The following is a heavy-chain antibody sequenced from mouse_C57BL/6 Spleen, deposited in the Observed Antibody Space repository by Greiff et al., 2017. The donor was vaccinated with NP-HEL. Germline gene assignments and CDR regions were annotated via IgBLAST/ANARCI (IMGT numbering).Heavy chain of an antibody. CDR1: GYTFTSYW. CDR2: IHPSDSDT. Sequence: QVQLQQPGAELVKPGASVKVSCKASGYTFTSYWMHWVKQRPGQGLEWIGRIHPSDSDTNYNQQFKGKATLTVDNSSSTAYMQLSSLTSEDSAVYYGAIYDGYYDPLLAYWGQGTLVTVAA. CDR3: AIYDGYYDPLLAY. V-gene: IGHV1-74*01. J-gene: IGHJ3*01. D-gene: IGHD2-3*01.